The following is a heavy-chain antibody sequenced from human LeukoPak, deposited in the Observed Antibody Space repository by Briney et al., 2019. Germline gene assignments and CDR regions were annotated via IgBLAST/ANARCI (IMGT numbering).Heavy chain of an antibody. V-gene: IGHV4-30-2*01. Sequence: TLSLTCAVSGGSISSGGYSWSWIRQPPGKGLEWIGYINHSGSTNYNPSLKSRVTISVDTSKNQFSLKLSSVTAADTAVYYCARLSPPGYSSTIDYWGQGTLVTVSS. CDR3: ARLSPPGYSSTIDY. CDR2: INHSGST. D-gene: IGHD5-18*01. J-gene: IGHJ4*02. CDR1: GGSISSGGYS.